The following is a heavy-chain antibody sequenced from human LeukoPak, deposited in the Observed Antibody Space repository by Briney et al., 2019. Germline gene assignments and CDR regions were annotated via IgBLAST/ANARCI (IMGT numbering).Heavy chain of an antibody. CDR1: GFTFSSYG. Sequence: GGSLRLSCAASGFTFSSYGMHWVRQAPGKGLEWVAVISYDGSNKYYADSVKGRFTISRDNSKNTLYLQMNSLRAEDTAVYYCARDKQQQLRDYWGQGTLVTVSS. V-gene: IGHV3-30*03. J-gene: IGHJ4*02. CDR2: ISYDGSNK. CDR3: ARDKQQQLRDY. D-gene: IGHD1-1*01.